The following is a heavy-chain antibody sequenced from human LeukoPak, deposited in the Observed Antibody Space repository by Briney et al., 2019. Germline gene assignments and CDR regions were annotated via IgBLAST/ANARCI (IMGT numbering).Heavy chain of an antibody. CDR1: GFTFSKAW. Sequence: GGSLRLSCAASGFTFSKAWMSWVRQAPGKGLEWVGRIKSKAHGGTTDYAAPVKGRFTISRDDSKNTLYLQMNSLKTEDTAVYYCTTVAYDSSGYYLDYWGQGTLVTVSS. V-gene: IGHV3-15*01. D-gene: IGHD3-22*01. CDR2: IKSKAHGGTT. CDR3: TTVAYDSSGYYLDY. J-gene: IGHJ4*02.